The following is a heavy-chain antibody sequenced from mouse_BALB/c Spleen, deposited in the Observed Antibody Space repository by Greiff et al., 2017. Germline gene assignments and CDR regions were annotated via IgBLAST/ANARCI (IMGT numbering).Heavy chain of an antibody. CDR2: IDPENGDT. CDR3: NAAQRGRWYVDV. J-gene: IGHJ1*01. V-gene: IGHV14-4*02. Sequence: VQLQQSGAELVRSGASVKLSCTASGFNIKDYYMHWVKQRPEQGLEWIGWIDPENGDTEYAPKFQGKATMTADTSSNTAYLQLSSLTSEDTAVYYGNAAQRGRWYVDVWGAGTTVTVSS. CDR1: GFNIKDYY. D-gene: IGHD4-1*02.